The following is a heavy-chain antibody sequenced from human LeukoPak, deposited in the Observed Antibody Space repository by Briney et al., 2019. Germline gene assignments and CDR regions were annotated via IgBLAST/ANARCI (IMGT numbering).Heavy chain of an antibody. CDR2: ISAYNGNT. CDR1: GYTFTSYG. J-gene: IGHJ4*02. CDR3: ARAGEICSGGSCCSSFDY. D-gene: IGHD2-15*01. Sequence: ASVKVSCKASGYTFTSYGISWVRQAPGQGLEWMGWISAYNGNTNYAQKLQGRVTMTTDTSTSTAYMELRSLRSDDTAVYYCARAGEICSGGSCCSSFDYWGQETLVTVSS. V-gene: IGHV1-18*01.